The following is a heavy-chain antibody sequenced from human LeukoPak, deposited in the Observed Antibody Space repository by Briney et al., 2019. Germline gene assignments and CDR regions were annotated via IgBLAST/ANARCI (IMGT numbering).Heavy chain of an antibody. D-gene: IGHD3-22*01. CDR1: GFTFSSYW. J-gene: IGHJ4*02. CDR3: AKDTMIVVVPIYGY. CDR2: ISGSGGST. Sequence: GGSLRLSCAASGFTFSSYWMHWVRQAPGKGLEWVSAISGSGGSTYYADSVKGRFTISRDNSKNTLYLQMNSLRAEDTAVYYCAKDTMIVVVPIYGYWGQGTLVTVSS. V-gene: IGHV3-23*01.